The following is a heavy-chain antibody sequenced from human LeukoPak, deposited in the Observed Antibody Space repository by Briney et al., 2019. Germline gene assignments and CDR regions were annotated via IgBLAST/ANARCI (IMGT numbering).Heavy chain of an antibody. D-gene: IGHD1-26*01. CDR3: ARLTWETAYFDD. J-gene: IGHJ4*02. Sequence: SETLSLTCTVSGGSISTRGYYWGWIRQAPGRGLQRIGSVFYSGSTHYSPSLKSRLTISVDTSKNQFSLKLSSVTAADTAVYYCARLTWETAYFDDCGQGTLVTVSS. CDR1: GGSISTRGYY. V-gene: IGHV4-39*01. CDR2: VFYSGST.